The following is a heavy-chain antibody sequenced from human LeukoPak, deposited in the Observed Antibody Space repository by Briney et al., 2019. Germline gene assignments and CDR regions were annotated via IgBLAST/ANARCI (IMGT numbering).Heavy chain of an antibody. V-gene: IGHV1-2*02. CDR3: ARENCSGGSCSVAFDI. CDR2: INPNSGGT. J-gene: IGHJ3*02. Sequence: ASVKVSGNASGYTFTGYYMHWVRQAPGQGLKWMGWINPNSGGTNYAQKFQGRVTMTRDTSISTAYMELSRLRSDDTAVYYCARENCSGGSCSVAFDIWGQGTMVTVSS. CDR1: GYTFTGYY. D-gene: IGHD2-15*01.